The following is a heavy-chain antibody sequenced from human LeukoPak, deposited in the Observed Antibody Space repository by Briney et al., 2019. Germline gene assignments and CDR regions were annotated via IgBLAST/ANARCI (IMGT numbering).Heavy chain of an antibody. CDR3: ARGDYYGSGSYSDY. CDR1: GFTFSNYA. CDR2: ISYDGSNK. Sequence: GGSLRLSCAAFGFTFSNYAMHWVRQAPGRGLEWVAVISYDGSNKYYADSVKGRFTISRDNSRNTLYLRMNSLRADDTALYYCARGDYYGSGSYSDYWGQGTLVTVSS. J-gene: IGHJ4*02. D-gene: IGHD3-10*01. V-gene: IGHV3-30-3*01.